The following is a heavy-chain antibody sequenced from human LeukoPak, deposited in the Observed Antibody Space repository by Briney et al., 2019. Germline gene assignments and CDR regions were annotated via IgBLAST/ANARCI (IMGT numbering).Heavy chain of an antibody. CDR3: TKGVYRTFPY. Sequence: GGSLRLSCAPSGFILPNYWLHWARQAPGKGLEWVANINEDGRQRLYVDSVKGRFTISRDNAKDSLYLQMNSLRVDDTAVYYCTKGVYRTFPYWGLGTLVTVSS. D-gene: IGHD6-13*01. J-gene: IGHJ4*02. V-gene: IGHV3-7*01. CDR2: INEDGRQR. CDR1: GFILPNYW.